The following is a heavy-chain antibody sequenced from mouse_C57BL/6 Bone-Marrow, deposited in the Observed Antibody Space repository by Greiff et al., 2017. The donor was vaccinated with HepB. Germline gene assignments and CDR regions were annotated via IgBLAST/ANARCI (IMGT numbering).Heavy chain of an antibody. CDR2: ISDGGSYT. CDR1: GFTFSSYA. CDR3: ARDMITSRDY. Sequence: EVKVVESGGGLVKPGGSLKLSCAASGFTFSSYAMSWVRQTPEKRLEWVATISDGGSYTYYPDNVKGRFTISRDNAKNNLYLQMSHLKSEDTAMYYCARDMITSRDYWGQGTTLTVSS. D-gene: IGHD3-3*01. V-gene: IGHV5-4*01. J-gene: IGHJ2*01.